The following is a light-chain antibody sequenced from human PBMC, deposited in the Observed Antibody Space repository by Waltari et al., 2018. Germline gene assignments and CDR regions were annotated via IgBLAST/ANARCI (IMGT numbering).Light chain of an antibody. V-gene: IGKV1-39*01. Sequence: DIQMTQSPSSLSSSVGYRVTITCRASQSISSYLNWYQQKPGKAPKLLIYAASSLQSGVPSRFSGSGSVTDFTLTISSLQPEDFATYYCQQSYSTPRYTFGQGTKLEIK. CDR1: QSISSY. CDR3: QQSYSTPRYT. CDR2: AAS. J-gene: IGKJ2*01.